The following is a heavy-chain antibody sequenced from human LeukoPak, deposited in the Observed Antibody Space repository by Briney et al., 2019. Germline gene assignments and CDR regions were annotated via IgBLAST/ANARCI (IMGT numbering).Heavy chain of an antibody. CDR2: VSAYNGNT. CDR3: ARGVLTARARDAFDI. V-gene: IGHV1-18*01. Sequence: GASVNVSCKASGYTFTTYGISGVRQAPGQGREGMGGVSAYNGNTNYEQKLQGRVTMTTDTSANTAYMALGRLRSDDTAVYSCARGVLTARARDAFDIWGQGTMVTVSS. J-gene: IGHJ3*02. CDR1: GYTFTTYG. D-gene: IGHD4/OR15-4a*01.